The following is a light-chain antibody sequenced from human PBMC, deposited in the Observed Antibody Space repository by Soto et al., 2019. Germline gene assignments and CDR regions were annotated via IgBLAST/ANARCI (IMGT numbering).Light chain of an antibody. CDR2: DAS. V-gene: IGKV3-11*01. CDR3: QQRSNWPPIT. J-gene: IGKJ5*01. Sequence: IVFTHSPATLSFHPEERATLSCRASQSVSSYLAWYQQKPGQAPRLLIYDASNRATGIPARFSGSGSGTDFTLTISSLEPEDFAVYYCQQRSNWPPITFGQGTRLEIK. CDR1: QSVSSY.